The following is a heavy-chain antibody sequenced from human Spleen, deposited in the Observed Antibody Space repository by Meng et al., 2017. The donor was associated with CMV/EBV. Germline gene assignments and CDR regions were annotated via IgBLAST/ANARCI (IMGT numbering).Heavy chain of an antibody. CDR1: YTFTGYY. J-gene: IGHJ5*02. V-gene: IGHV1-2*02. CDR3: ARTHRTLYYYDNSGFDP. Sequence: YTFTGYYMYGLRQAPGQGLEWMGWINPNSGGTTYEEKFQDRVTMTRETSISTVYMELSRLRSDDTAVYYCARTHRTLYYYDNSGFDPWGQGTLVTVSS. D-gene: IGHD3-22*01. CDR2: INPNSGGT.